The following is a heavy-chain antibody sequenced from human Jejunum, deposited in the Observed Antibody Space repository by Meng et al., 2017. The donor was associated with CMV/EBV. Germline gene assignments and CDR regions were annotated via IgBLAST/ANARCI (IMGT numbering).Heavy chain of an antibody. Sequence: QVQRQESGPEGVKPLEPLSLTCSVSGGSVSDYYWSWIRQSAGKGLEWIGRISVSGYSDYSPSLKSRVTMSVDTSKNQFSLSLNSVTPADTALYYCVRDLIRDHSGSWFDSWGQGTLVTVSS. CDR1: GGSVSDYY. D-gene: IGHD3-22*01. CDR2: ISVSGYS. CDR3: VRDLIRDHSGSWFDS. V-gene: IGHV4-4*07. J-gene: IGHJ5*01.